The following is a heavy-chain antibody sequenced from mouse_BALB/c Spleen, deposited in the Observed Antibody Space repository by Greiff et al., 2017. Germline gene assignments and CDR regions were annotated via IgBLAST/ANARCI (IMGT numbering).Heavy chain of an antibody. CDR1: GFTFSNYW. J-gene: IGHJ3*01. CDR2: IRLKSNNYAT. CDR3: TREGYD. D-gene: IGHD2-2*01. Sequence: EVKLMESGGGLVQPGGSMKLSCVASGFTFSNYWMNWVRQSPEKGLEWVAEIRLKSNNYATHYAESVKGRFTISRDDSKSSVYLQMNNLRAEDTGIYYCTREGYDWGQGTLVTVSA. V-gene: IGHV6-6*02.